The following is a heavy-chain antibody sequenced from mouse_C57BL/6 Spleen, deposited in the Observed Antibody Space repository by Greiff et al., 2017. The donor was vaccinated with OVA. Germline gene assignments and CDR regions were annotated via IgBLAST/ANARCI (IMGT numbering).Heavy chain of an antibody. J-gene: IGHJ2*01. CDR2: IYPSDSET. D-gene: IGHD2-1*01. Sequence: QVQLQQPGAELVRPGSSVKLSCKASGYTFTSYWMDWVKQRPGQGLEWIGNIYPSDSETHYNQKFKDKATLTVDKSSSTAYMQLSSLTSEDSAVYYCARGGYGNYRYFDYWGQGTTLTVSS. V-gene: IGHV1-61*01. CDR1: GYTFTSYW. CDR3: ARGGYGNYRYFDY.